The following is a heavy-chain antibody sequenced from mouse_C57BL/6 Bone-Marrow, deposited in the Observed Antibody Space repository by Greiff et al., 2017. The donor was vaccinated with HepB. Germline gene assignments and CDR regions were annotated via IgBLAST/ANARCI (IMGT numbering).Heavy chain of an antibody. CDR1: GYTFTNYW. CDR3: ARGRNYFDY. V-gene: IGHV1-63*01. J-gene: IGHJ2*01. CDR2: IYPGGGYT. Sequence: VKVVESGAELVRPGTSVKMSCKASGYTFTNYWIGWAKQRPGHGLEWIGDIYPGGGYTNYNEKFKGKATLTADKSSSTAYMQFSSLTSEDSAIYYCARGRNYFDYWGQGTTLTVSS.